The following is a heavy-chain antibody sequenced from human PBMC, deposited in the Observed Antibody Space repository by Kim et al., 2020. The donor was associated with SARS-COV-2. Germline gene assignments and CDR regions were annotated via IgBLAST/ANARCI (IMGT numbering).Heavy chain of an antibody. CDR2: MNPYSGNT. J-gene: IGHJ6*02. V-gene: IGHV1-8*01. Sequence: ASVKVSCKASGYTFSSYDINWVRQATGQGLEWMGWMNPYSGNTGYAQNFQGRVTMTRSTSITTAYMELTSLRSEDTAVYYCARSPAGNELPRMDVWGQGTTVTVSS. D-gene: IGHD1-1*01. CDR3: ARSPAGNELPRMDV. CDR1: GYTFSSYD.